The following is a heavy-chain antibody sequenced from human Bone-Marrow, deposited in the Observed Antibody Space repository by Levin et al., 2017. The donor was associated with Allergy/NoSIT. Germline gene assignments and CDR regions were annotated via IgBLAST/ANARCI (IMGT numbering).Heavy chain of an antibody. V-gene: IGHV4-31*03. CDR2: IYYSGST. CDR1: GGSISSGGYY. Sequence: TSQTLSLTCTVSGGSISSGGYYWSWIRQHPGKGLEWIGYIYYSGSTYYNPSLKSRVTISVDTSKNQFSLKLSSVTAADTAVYYCARDSRRYGDPIDYWGQGTLVTVSS. D-gene: IGHD4-17*01. CDR3: ARDSRRYGDPIDY. J-gene: IGHJ4*02.